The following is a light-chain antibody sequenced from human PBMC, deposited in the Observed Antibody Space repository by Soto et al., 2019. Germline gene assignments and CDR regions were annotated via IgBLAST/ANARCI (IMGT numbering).Light chain of an antibody. CDR3: SSYTGSRTFV. CDR2: DVN. V-gene: IGLV2-14*01. J-gene: IGLJ1*01. CDR1: SSDVGGYNY. Sequence: QSALTQPASVSGSPGQSITISCTGTSSDVGGYNYVSWYQQLPGKAPKLMIYDVNNRPSGVSNRFSGSKSGNTASLTISGLQAEDEADYYCSSYTGSRTFVFGTGTKLTVL.